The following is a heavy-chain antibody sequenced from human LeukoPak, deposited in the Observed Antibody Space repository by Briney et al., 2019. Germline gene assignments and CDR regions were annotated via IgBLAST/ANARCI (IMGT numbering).Heavy chain of an antibody. Sequence: PSETLSLTCTVSGGSISSGGYYWSWIRQHPGKGLEWIGYIYYSGSTYYNPSLKSRVTISVDTSKNQFSLKLSSVTAADTAAYYCARGEVNTVGIDYWGQGTLVTVSS. CDR1: GGSISSGGYY. J-gene: IGHJ4*02. CDR3: ARGEVNTVGIDY. CDR2: IYYSGST. D-gene: IGHD1-26*01. V-gene: IGHV4-31*03.